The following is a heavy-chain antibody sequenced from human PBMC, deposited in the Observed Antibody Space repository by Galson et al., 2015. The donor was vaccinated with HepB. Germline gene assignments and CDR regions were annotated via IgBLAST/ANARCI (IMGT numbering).Heavy chain of an antibody. J-gene: IGHJ4*02. D-gene: IGHD1-26*01. V-gene: IGHV3-9*01. CDR1: GFNFDDYA. CDR3: ARGPGPYNGSYHLPDF. CDR2: VSWSSAYI. Sequence: SLRLSCAASGFNFDDYAMHWVRQAPGKGLEWVSGVSWSSAYIGHAASVKGRFTISRDNAKNSLYLQMNSLRAEDTALYYCARGPGPYNGSYHLPDFWGQGTLVTVSS.